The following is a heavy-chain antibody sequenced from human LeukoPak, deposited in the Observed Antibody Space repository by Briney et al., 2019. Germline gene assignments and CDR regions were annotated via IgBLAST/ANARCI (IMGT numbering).Heavy chain of an antibody. Sequence: GASLRLSCAASGFTFSSYAMNWVRQAPGKGLEWVSSINDSGDRTYYADSVKGRFTISRDNSKNTLYLQMNSLRAEDTAVYYCASRYGSPAVASWGQGTLVTVSS. CDR2: INDSGDRT. CDR1: GFTFSSYA. V-gene: IGHV3-23*01. J-gene: IGHJ4*02. CDR3: ASRYGSPAVAS. D-gene: IGHD4-17*01.